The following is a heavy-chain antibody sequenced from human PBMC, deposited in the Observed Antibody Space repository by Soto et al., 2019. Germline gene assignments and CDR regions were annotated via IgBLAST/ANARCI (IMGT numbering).Heavy chain of an antibody. Sequence: NPSETLSLTCFVSGYSITAGGYYWGWIRHHPGKGLEWIGSFYSSGSIIYNPSLRSRVSTSGDTSSNQFSMSLTSVTAADTARYYCARMYSSGSGWFHPWGQGTLVTVSS. CDR2: FYSSGSI. D-gene: IGHD6-19*01. V-gene: IGHV4-39*07. J-gene: IGHJ5*02. CDR3: ARMYSSGSGWFHP. CDR1: GYSITAGGYY.